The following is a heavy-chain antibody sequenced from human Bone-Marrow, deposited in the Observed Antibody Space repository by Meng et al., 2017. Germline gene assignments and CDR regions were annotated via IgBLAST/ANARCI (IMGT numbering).Heavy chain of an antibody. J-gene: IGHJ4*01. V-gene: IGHV1-2*06. D-gene: IGHD1-26*01. CDR2: INPNSGGT. CDR1: GYTFTGYY. CDR3: ARLYSGSYLGSGYFAY. Sequence: ASVKVSCKASGYTFTGYYMHWVRQAPGQGLEWMGRINPNSGGTNYAQKFQGRVTMTRDTSISTAYMELSRLRSDDTAVYYCARLYSGSYLGSGYFAYWGHGTLVTVAS.